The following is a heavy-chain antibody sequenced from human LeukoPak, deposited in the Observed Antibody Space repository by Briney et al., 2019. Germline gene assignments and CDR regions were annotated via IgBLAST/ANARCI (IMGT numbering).Heavy chain of an antibody. CDR1: GFTFSSYS. Sequence: GGSLRLSCAASGFTFSSYSMNWVRQAPGKGLEWVSSISSSSSYIYYADSVKGRFTISRDNAKNSLYLQMNSLRAEDTAVYYCAREKWDKGYCSGGSCYIDYWGQGTLVTVSS. CDR2: ISSSSSYI. D-gene: IGHD2-15*01. V-gene: IGHV3-21*01. J-gene: IGHJ4*02. CDR3: AREKWDKGYCSGGSCYIDY.